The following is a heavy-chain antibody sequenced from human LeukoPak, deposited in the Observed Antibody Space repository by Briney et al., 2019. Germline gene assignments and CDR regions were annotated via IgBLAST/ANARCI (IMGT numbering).Heavy chain of an antibody. CDR2: ISSSSSYI. CDR3: AREGSSSSGGAFDI. J-gene: IGHJ3*02. V-gene: IGHV3-21*01. CDR1: GFTFSSYS. D-gene: IGHD6-6*01. Sequence: PGGSLRLSCAASGFTFSSYSMNWVRQAPGKGLEWVSSISSSSSYIYYADSVKGRFTISRDNAKNSLYLQMNSLRAEDTAVYYCAREGSSSSGGAFDIWGQGTMVTVSS.